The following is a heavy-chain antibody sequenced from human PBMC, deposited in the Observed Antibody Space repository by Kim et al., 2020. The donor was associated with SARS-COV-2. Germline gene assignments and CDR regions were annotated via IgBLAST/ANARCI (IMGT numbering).Heavy chain of an antibody. CDR3: ARRTVGSASGWFDP. J-gene: IGHJ5*02. Sequence: SETLSLTCSVSGGSISRSSYYWSWIRQPPGKGLEWIGSIYYSGSTYYNASLKSRLTISIDSSKKQFFLKLISVTAADTAVYYCARRTVGSASGWFDPWG. D-gene: IGHD6-6*01. CDR1: GGSISRSSYY. V-gene: IGHV4-39*01. CDR2: IYYSGST.